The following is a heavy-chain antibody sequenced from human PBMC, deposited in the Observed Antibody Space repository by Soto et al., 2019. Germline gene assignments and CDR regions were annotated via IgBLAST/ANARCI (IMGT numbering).Heavy chain of an antibody. J-gene: IGHJ5*02. CDR3: AREEDVVVTAHWFDH. CDR2: ISAYNGNT. Sequence: ASVKVSCKASGYTFTSYGISWVRQAPGQGLEWMGWISAYNGNTNYAQKLQGRVTMTTDTSTSTAYMELRSLRSDDTAVYYCAREEDVVVTAHWFDHWGQGTLVTVS. D-gene: IGHD2-21*02. CDR1: GYTFTSYG. V-gene: IGHV1-18*04.